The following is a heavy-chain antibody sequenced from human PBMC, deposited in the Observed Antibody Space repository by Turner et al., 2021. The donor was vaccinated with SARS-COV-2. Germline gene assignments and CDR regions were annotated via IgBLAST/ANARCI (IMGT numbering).Heavy chain of an antibody. J-gene: IGHJ4*02. D-gene: IGHD1-26*01. CDR1: GGSTSSRSFS. V-gene: IGHV4-39*01. CDR2: IFYSGNT. Sequence: QLQLQESGPGLVKPSETLSLICIVSGGSTSSRSFSWGWLRQPPGKGLEWIGTIFYSGNTYYNPSLKSRVATSVDTSKNQLSLNLSSVTAADAAVYYCARWASGIGVRYFDSWGQGTLVTVS. CDR3: ARWASGIGVRYFDS.